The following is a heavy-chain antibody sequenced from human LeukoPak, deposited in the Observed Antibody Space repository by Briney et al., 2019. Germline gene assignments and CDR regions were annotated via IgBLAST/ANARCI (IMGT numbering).Heavy chain of an antibody. Sequence: GASVKVSCKASGYTFTSYAMHWVRQAPGQGLEWMGRINPNSGDTNYAQNFQGRVTMTRDTSINTAYMELSRLRSDDTAVYYCARDYCSSTSCLFDYWGQGTLVTVSS. CDR1: GYTFTSYA. V-gene: IGHV1-2*06. D-gene: IGHD2-2*01. CDR2: INPNSGDT. CDR3: ARDYCSSTSCLFDY. J-gene: IGHJ4*02.